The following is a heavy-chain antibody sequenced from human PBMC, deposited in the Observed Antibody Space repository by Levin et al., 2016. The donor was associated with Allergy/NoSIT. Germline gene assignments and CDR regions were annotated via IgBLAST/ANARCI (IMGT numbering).Heavy chain of an antibody. V-gene: IGHV1-69*04. D-gene: IGHD2-15*01. J-gene: IGHJ3*02. CDR3: ARDRYCSGGSCYPNDAFDI. Sequence: WVRQAPGQGLEWMGRIIPILGIANYAQKFQGRVTITADKSTSTAYMELSSLRSEDTAVYYCARDRYCSGGSCYPNDAFDIWGQGTMVTVSS. CDR2: IIPILGIA.